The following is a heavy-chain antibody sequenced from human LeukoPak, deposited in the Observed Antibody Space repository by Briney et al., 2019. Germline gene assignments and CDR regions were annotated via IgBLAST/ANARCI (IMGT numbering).Heavy chain of an antibody. Sequence: GGSLRLSCAASGFMFSDYYMSWMRQAPGKGLEWVSYISNSGGSPIYNADSVKGRFTISRDNAKNSLYLQMNSLRAENTAVYYCARVRGSYAFDYWGQGTLVTVSS. CDR2: ISNSGGSPI. CDR3: ARVRGSYAFDY. J-gene: IGHJ4*02. V-gene: IGHV3-11*01. D-gene: IGHD1-26*01. CDR1: GFMFSDYY.